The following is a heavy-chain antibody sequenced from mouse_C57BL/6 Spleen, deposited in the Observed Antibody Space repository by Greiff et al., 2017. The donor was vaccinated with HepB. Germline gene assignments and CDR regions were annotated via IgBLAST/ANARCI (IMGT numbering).Heavy chain of an antibody. CDR3: ARLPSYSSYAMDY. Sequence: QVQLKQPGAELVKPGASVKLSCKASGYTFTSYWMHWVKQRPGQGLEWIGMIHPNSGSTNYNEKFKSKATLTVDKSSSTAYMQLSSLTSEDSAVYYCARLPSYSSYAMDYWGQGTSVTVSS. J-gene: IGHJ4*01. CDR1: GYTFTSYW. V-gene: IGHV1-64*01. CDR2: IHPNSGST. D-gene: IGHD2-12*01.